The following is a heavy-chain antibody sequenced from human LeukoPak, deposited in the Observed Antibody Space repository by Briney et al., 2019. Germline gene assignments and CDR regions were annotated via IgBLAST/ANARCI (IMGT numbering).Heavy chain of an antibody. V-gene: IGHV4-34*01. CDR1: GGSISSYY. CDR2: INRSGST. CDR3: ATTIAAAGNWFDP. Sequence: PSETLSLTCTVSGGSISSYYWSWIRQPPGKGLEWIGEINRSGSTNYNPSLKSRVTISVDTSKNQFSLNLSSVTAADTAVYYCATTIAAAGNWFDPWGQGTLVTVSS. D-gene: IGHD6-13*01. J-gene: IGHJ5*02.